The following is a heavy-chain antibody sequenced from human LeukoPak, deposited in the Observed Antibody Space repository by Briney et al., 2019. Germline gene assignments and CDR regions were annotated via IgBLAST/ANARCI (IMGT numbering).Heavy chain of an antibody. CDR2: ISAYNGNT. D-gene: IGHD4-11*01. CDR3: ARDAVTTGSGAFYYYYMDV. CDR1: GYTFTSYG. V-gene: IGHV1-18*01. J-gene: IGHJ6*03. Sequence: WASVKVSCKASGYTFTSYGISWVRQAPGQGLEWMGWISAYNGNTNYAQKLQGRVTTTRDTPISTAYMELSSLSSEDTAVYYCARDAVTTGSGAFYYYYMDVWGKGTTVTVSS.